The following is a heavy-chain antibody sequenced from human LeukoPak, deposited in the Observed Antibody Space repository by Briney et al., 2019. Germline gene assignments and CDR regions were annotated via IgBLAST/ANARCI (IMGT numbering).Heavy chain of an antibody. CDR1: GYSFTSYR. D-gene: IGHD1-26*01. J-gene: IGHJ4*02. V-gene: IGHV5-51*01. Sequence: GESLKISCQGSGYSFTSYRLGWVRQMPGKGLEWMGIIYPGDSDTRYSPSFQGQVTISADKSISTAYLQWSSLKASDTAMYYCARNSGSYPDHFDYWGQGTLVTVSS. CDR3: ARNSGSYPDHFDY. CDR2: IYPGDSDT.